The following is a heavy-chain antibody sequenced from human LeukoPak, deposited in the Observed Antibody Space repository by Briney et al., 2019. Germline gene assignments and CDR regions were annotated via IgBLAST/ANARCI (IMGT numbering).Heavy chain of an antibody. Sequence: GESLKISCKGSGYTFTTYWIRWVRQMPGKGLEWMGIIFPGGSDTRYSPSFQGRVTISADRSIDTAYLQWSSLKASDTAMYYCARPARDYSSGWYEAFDIWGQGTMVTVSS. CDR2: IFPGGSDT. CDR3: ARPARDYSSGWYEAFDI. D-gene: IGHD6-19*01. V-gene: IGHV5-51*01. J-gene: IGHJ3*02. CDR1: GYTFTTYW.